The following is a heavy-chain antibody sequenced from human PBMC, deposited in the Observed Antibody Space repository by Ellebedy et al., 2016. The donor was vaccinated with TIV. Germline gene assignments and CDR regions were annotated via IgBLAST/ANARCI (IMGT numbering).Heavy chain of an antibody. CDR2: IYQDGSVQ. CDR3: ARRGSYGDYAVQINSWFDT. CDR1: GFSFRSYW. J-gene: IGHJ5*02. Sequence: PGGSLRLSCAASGFSFRSYWMTWVRQAPGKGLQWVANIYQDGSVQYYVDSVKGRFTIYRDNADNSLFLQMNSLRAEDTAVYYCARRGSYGDYAVQINSWFDTWGRGTLVAVSS. V-gene: IGHV3-7*01. D-gene: IGHD4-17*01.